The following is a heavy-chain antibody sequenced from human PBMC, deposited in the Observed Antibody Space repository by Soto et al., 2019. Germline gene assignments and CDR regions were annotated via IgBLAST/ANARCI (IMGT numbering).Heavy chain of an antibody. J-gene: IGHJ5*02. V-gene: IGHV1-3*01. Sequence: ASVTVSCTSSVYTFTIYAIHCVRQAPGQRLEWMGWINAGNGNTKYSQKFQGRVTITRDTSASTAYMELSSLRSEDTAVYYCARDTYCSSTSCYFPWFDPWGQGTLVTVSS. CDR1: VYTFTIYA. CDR3: ARDTYCSSTSCYFPWFDP. CDR2: INAGNGNT. D-gene: IGHD2-2*01.